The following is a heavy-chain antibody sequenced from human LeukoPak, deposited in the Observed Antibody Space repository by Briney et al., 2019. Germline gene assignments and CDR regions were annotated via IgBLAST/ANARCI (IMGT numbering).Heavy chain of an antibody. CDR2: ISYDGSNK. D-gene: IGHD5-18*01. Sequence: GGSLRLSCAASEFIFSTYDMNWVRQAPGKGLEWVAVISYDGSNKYYADSVKGRFTISRDNSKNTLYLQMNSLRAEDTAVYYCARGTQDTAMASFDYWGQGTLVTVSS. J-gene: IGHJ4*02. CDR3: ARGTQDTAMASFDY. CDR1: EFIFSTYD. V-gene: IGHV3-30-3*01.